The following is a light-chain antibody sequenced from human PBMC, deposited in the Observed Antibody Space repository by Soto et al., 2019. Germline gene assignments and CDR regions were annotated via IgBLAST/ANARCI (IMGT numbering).Light chain of an antibody. Sequence: EIVMTQSPATLSVSPGERATLSCRASQSVSSNLAWYQQKPGQAPRLLIYDASTRATGIPARFSGSGSGTDFTLTISRLEPEDFAVYYCQQYGGLPRTFGQGTKVEIK. CDR3: QQYGGLPRT. V-gene: IGKV3-15*01. CDR2: DAS. J-gene: IGKJ1*01. CDR1: QSVSSN.